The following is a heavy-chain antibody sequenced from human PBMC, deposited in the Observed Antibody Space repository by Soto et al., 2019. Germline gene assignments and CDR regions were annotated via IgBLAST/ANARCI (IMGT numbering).Heavy chain of an antibody. CDR1: GFTFTSSA. CDR2: IVVGSGNT. CDR3: AAYSGSYSALLPYYFDY. V-gene: IGHV1-58*01. Sequence: SVKVSCKASGFTFTSSAVQWVRQARGQRLEWIGWIVVGSGNTNYAQKFQERVTITRDMSTSTAYMELSSLRSEDTAVYYCAAYSGSYSALLPYYFDYWGQGTLVTVSS. J-gene: IGHJ4*02. D-gene: IGHD1-26*01.